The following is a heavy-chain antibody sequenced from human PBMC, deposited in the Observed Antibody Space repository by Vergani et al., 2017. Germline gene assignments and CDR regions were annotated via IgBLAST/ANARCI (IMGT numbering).Heavy chain of an antibody. CDR1: GYTFTNYG. Sequence: QVQLVQSGAEVKKPGASVKVSCKASGYTFTNYGISWVRQAPGQGLEWMGWISAYNGNTNYAQKLQGRVTMTTDTSTSTAYMELRSLRSDDTAVYYCARDRKYDYVWGSYCRRGFDYWGQGTLVTVSS. J-gene: IGHJ4*02. CDR2: ISAYNGNT. V-gene: IGHV1-18*01. D-gene: IGHD3-16*01. CDR3: ARDRKYDYVWGSYCRRGFDY.